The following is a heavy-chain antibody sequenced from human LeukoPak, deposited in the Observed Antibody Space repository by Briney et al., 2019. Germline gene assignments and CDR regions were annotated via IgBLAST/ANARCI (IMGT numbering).Heavy chain of an antibody. V-gene: IGHV3-23*01. D-gene: IGHD4-11*01. CDR2: ISYVGGTT. Sequence: GGSLRLSCAASGFTFSNYAMGWVRQAPGRGLDWVSSISYVGGTTYHADSVKGRFTISRDDSKDTLYLQMHSLRAEDTAIYYCAKGYRDDYIAFDMWGQGTVVTVS. CDR3: AKGYRDDYIAFDM. CDR1: GFTFSNYA. J-gene: IGHJ3*02.